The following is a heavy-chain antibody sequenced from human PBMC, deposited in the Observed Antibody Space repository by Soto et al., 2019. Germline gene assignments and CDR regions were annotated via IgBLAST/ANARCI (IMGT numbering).Heavy chain of an antibody. D-gene: IGHD2-15*01. CDR2: ISSSGCI. V-gene: IGHV3-21*01. Sequence: GGSLRLSCAASGFNFNSYTINWVRQALGKRLEWLSSISSSGCIFSTDSVRGRFTISRDNAKNSVYLQINSLRAEDTAVYFCARDCSGGSCYPGMDVWGQGTTVTVSS. CDR1: GFNFNSYT. CDR3: ARDCSGGSCYPGMDV. J-gene: IGHJ6*02.